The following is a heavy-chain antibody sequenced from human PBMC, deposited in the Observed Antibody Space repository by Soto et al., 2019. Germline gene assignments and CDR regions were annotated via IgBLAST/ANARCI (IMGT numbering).Heavy chain of an antibody. CDR3: AKEGRRGYSYGYGSYYYGMDV. Sequence: QVQLVESGGGVVQPGRSLRLSCAASGFTFSSYGMHWVRQTPGKGLEWVAVISYDGSKKYYADSVKGRFTISRDNSKNTLYLQMNSLRAEDTAVYYCAKEGRRGYSYGYGSYYYGMDVWGQGTTVTVSS. J-gene: IGHJ6*02. CDR2: ISYDGSKK. D-gene: IGHD5-18*01. CDR1: GFTFSSYG. V-gene: IGHV3-30*18.